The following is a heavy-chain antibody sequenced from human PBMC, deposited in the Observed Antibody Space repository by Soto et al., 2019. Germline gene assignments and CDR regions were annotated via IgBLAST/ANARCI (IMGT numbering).Heavy chain of an antibody. V-gene: IGHV3-23*01. J-gene: IGHJ4*02. CDR1: GFTFSSYA. CDR3: AASYSSSWYADY. CDR2: IGGSGGST. Sequence: LRLSCAASGFTFSSYAMSWVRQAPGKGLEWVSAIGGSGGSTYYADSVKGRFTISRDNSKNTLYLQMNSLRAEDTAVYYCAASYSSSWYADYWGQGTLVTVS. D-gene: IGHD6-13*01.